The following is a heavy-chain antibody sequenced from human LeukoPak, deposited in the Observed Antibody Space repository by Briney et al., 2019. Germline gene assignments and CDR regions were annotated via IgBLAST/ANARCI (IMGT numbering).Heavy chain of an antibody. D-gene: IGHD1-26*01. V-gene: IGHV3-13*01. J-gene: IGHJ4*02. CDR1: GFTFSSYD. CDR3: ARLGATLEFDY. Sequence: GPLRLSCAASGFTFSSYDMHWVRQATGKGLEWVSAIGTAGDTYYPGSVKGRFTISRENAKNSLYLQMNSLRAGDTAVYYCARLGATLEFDYWGQGTLVTVSS. CDR2: IGTAGDT.